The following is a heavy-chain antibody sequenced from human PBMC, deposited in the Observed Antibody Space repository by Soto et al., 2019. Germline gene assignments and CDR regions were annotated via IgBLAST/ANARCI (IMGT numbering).Heavy chain of an antibody. D-gene: IGHD4-4*01. CDR1: GFTFSPYW. CDR2: LNGDGSRP. Sequence: PGGSLRLSCVASGFTFSPYWMHWVRQAPGKGLVWVSRLNGDGSRPTYADSVKGRFTISRDNAKNTLYLEMNSLRAEDTAVYYCARELTVAPTVHTDALDIWGEGKRVTVSS. CDR3: ARELTVAPTVHTDALDI. J-gene: IGHJ3*02. V-gene: IGHV3-74*01.